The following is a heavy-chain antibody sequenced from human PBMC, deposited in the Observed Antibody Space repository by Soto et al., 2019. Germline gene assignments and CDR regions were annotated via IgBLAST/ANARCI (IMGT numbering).Heavy chain of an antibody. CDR3: ERDRAYCSGGSCYPWFDP. CDR2: INPNSGGT. D-gene: IGHD2-15*01. Sequence: QVQLVQSGAEVTKPGASVKVSCKASGYTFTGYYMHWVRQAPGQGLVWMGWINPNSGGTNYAQKFQGCVTMTRDTSISTAYMELSRLRSDDTAVYYCERDRAYCSGGSCYPWFDPWGQGTLVTVSS. V-gene: IGHV1-2*04. CDR1: GYTFTGYY. J-gene: IGHJ5*02.